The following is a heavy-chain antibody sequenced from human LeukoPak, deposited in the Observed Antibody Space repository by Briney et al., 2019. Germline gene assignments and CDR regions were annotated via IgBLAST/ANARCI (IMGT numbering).Heavy chain of an antibody. V-gene: IGHV4-59*10. CDR1: DGSFSGYS. J-gene: IGHJ5*02. D-gene: IGHD3-22*01. CDR2: IYSSGNT. CDR3: ARGRGYCDSCTIRFDA. Sequence: SETLSLTCAVYDGSFSGYSWSWIRQPAGKGLEWIGRIYSSGNTNYNPSLESRVTMSLDTSKNQFSLRLSSVTAADTAVYFCARGRGYCDSCTIRFDAWGQGTLVTVSS.